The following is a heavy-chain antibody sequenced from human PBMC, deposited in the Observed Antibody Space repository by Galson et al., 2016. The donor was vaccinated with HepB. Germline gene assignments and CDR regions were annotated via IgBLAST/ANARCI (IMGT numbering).Heavy chain of an antibody. V-gene: IGHV3-11*04. CDR1: GFNLSDYY. D-gene: IGHD3-9*01. J-gene: IGHJ4*02. Sequence: SLRLSCAASGFNLSDYYMSWIRQAPGKGLEWVSYISSSGNTIYYADSVKGRFTVSRDNAKNSMYLQMNSLRAEDTAVYYCARGTTYYDILTGYQRPFDFWGQGTLVTASS. CDR2: ISSSGNTI. CDR3: ARGTTYYDILTGYQRPFDF.